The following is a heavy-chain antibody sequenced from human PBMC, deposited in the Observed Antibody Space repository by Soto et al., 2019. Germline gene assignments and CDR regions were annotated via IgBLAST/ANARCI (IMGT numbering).Heavy chain of an antibody. V-gene: IGHV1-2*02. D-gene: IGHD4-17*01. Sequence: ASVWVSCKASGYTFTGHYMYWVRQAPGQGLEWMGWINPNSGGTNYAQKFQGRVTMTRDTSISTAYMELSRLRSDDTAVYYCARGIHGGHDYWGQGTLVTVSS. CDR1: GYTFTGHY. CDR3: ARGIHGGHDY. CDR2: INPNSGGT. J-gene: IGHJ4*02.